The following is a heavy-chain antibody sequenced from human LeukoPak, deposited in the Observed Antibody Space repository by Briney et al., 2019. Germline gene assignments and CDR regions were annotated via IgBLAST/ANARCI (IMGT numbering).Heavy chain of an antibody. CDR1: GLTVSSNY. CDR3: ARDLSLSYGGTGY. D-gene: IGHD4-23*01. V-gene: IGHV3-21*01. Sequence: PGGSLRLSCAASGLTVSSNYINWVRQAPGKGLEWVSSISSSSSYIYYADSVKGRFTISRDNAKNSLYLQMNSLRAEDTAVYYCARDLSLSYGGTGYWGQGTLVTVSS. J-gene: IGHJ4*02. CDR2: ISSSSSYI.